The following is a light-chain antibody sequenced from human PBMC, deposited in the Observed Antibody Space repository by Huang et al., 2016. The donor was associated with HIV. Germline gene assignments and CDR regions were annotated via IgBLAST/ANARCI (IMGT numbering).Light chain of an antibody. V-gene: IGKV1-33*01. Sequence: DIQMTQSPSSLSASVGDRVTITCQASQDIRNYLNWYQQKPGKAPKLLIYAAYNLETGVPSRFSGSGSGTDFTFTISSLQPEDIATYYCQQYDNLPPYTFGQGTKLEIK. J-gene: IGKJ2*01. CDR3: QQYDNLPPYT. CDR2: AAY. CDR1: QDIRNY.